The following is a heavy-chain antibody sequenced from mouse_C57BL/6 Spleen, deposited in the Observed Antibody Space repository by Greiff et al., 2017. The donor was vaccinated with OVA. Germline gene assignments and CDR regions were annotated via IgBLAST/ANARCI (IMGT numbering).Heavy chain of an antibody. CDR1: GFTFSDYG. V-gene: IGHV5-17*01. CDR2: ISRGSSTI. CDR3: ARDPYFGY. J-gene: IGHJ2*01. Sequence: EVKVVESGGGLVKPGGSLKLSCAASGFTFSDYGMHWVRQAPEKGLEWVAYISRGSSTIYYADTVKGRFTISRDNAKNTLFLQMTRLRSEDTAMYYCARDPYFGYWGQGTTLTVSS.